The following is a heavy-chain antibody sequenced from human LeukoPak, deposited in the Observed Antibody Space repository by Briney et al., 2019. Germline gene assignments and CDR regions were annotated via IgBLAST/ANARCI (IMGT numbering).Heavy chain of an antibody. J-gene: IGHJ4*02. CDR3: AGGTYYGTGTRPGYLNY. CDR1: GFTFSSYG. D-gene: IGHD3-10*01. V-gene: IGHV3-33*01. CDR2: IWYDGSNK. Sequence: PGRSLRLSCAASGFTFSSYGMHWVRQAPGKGLEWVAVIWYDGSNKYYADSVKGRFTISRDNSKNTLYLQMNSLRADDTAVYYCAGGTYYGTGTRPGYLNYWGLGTLVTVSS.